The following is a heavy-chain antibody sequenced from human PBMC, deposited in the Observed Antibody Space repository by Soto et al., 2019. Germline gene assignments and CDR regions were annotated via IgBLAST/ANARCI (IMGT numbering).Heavy chain of an antibody. CDR3: ARRPLTAAGFDY. CDR1: GFTFSNYA. J-gene: IGHJ4*02. CDR2: ITGSGGGT. D-gene: IGHD6-13*01. Sequence: EVQLLESGGGLVQPGGSLRLSCAASGFTFSNYAMTWVRQAPGKGLEWVSGITGSGGGTDFVDSVKGRFTISRDNSKNTVYLQMNSLRAEDTAVYYCARRPLTAAGFDYWGQGTLVTVSS. V-gene: IGHV3-23*01.